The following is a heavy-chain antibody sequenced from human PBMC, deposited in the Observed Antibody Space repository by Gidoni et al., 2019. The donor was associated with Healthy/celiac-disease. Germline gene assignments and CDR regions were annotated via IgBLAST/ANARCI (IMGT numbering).Heavy chain of an antibody. CDR1: GGSISGYY. J-gene: IGHJ4*02. V-gene: IGHV4-34*01. D-gene: IGHD3-3*01. Sequence: QVQLQQWGAGLLKPSETLSLTCAVSGGSISGYYWSWIRQPPGKGLEWIGEINHSGSTNYNPSLKSRVTISVDTSKNQFSLKLSSVTAADTAVYYCARGRSGYARIDYWGQGTLVTVSS. CDR3: ARGRSGYARIDY. CDR2: INHSGST.